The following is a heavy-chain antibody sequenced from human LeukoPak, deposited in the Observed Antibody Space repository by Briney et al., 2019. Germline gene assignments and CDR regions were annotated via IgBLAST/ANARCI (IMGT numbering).Heavy chain of an antibody. CDR2: ISRDSRYI. D-gene: IGHD4/OR15-4a*01. J-gene: IGHJ3*02. CDR1: GFTFSAYT. Sequence: GGPLRLSCGPSGFTFSAYTMNWVRQAPGKGLDWVSSISRDSRYILYADSLKSPFTICRDNAKNSLYLPMNSLTAEDTALYYCARGPNGAFDIWGQGTMVTVSS. CDR3: ARGPNGAFDI. V-gene: IGHV3-21*01.